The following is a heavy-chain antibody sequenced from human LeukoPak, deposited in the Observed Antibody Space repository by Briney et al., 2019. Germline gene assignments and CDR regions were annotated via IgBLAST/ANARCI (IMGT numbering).Heavy chain of an antibody. CDR1: GFTFSSYG. D-gene: IGHD5-12*01. Sequence: GGSLRLSCAASGFTFSSYGIHWVRQAPGKGLEWVSAISGTGGNTYYADSVKGRFTISRDNSKHTMYMQMNSLRAEDTAVYYCAKDPGYSGYDFDYWGQGTLVTVSS. J-gene: IGHJ4*02. V-gene: IGHV3-23*01. CDR3: AKDPGYSGYDFDY. CDR2: ISGTGGNT.